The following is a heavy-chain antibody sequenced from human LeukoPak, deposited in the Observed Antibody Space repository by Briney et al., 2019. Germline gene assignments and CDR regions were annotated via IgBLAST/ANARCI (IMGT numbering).Heavy chain of an antibody. D-gene: IGHD2-21*02. Sequence: GGSLRLSCAASGFTFSSYWMSWVRQAPGKGLEWVANINQDGSEKYYVDSVKGRFTISRDNAKNSLYLQMNSLRAEDTAVYYCARETAIWNDSFDYWGQGTLVTVSS. CDR3: ARETAIWNDSFDY. J-gene: IGHJ4*02. CDR1: GFTFSSYW. V-gene: IGHV3-7*01. CDR2: INQDGSEK.